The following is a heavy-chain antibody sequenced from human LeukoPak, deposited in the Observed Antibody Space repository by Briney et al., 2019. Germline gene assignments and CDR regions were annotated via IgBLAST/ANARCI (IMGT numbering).Heavy chain of an antibody. Sequence: GGSLRLSCAASGFTFSSYAMSWVRQAPGKGLEWVSAISGSGAGTYYADSVKGRFTISRDDSKNTLYLQMNSLRADDTAVYYCAKDLGRYRNNFFDYWGQGNLVTVSS. V-gene: IGHV3-23*01. CDR1: GFTFSSYA. D-gene: IGHD1-26*01. CDR3: AKDLGRYRNNFFDY. CDR2: ISGSGAGT. J-gene: IGHJ4*02.